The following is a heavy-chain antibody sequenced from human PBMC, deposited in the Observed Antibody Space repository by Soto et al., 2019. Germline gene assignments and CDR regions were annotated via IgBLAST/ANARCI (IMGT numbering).Heavy chain of an antibody. CDR2: INTYNGNT. CDR1: GYTFTRYG. D-gene: IGHD3-16*01. J-gene: IGHJ6*02. CDR3: AMVDVYVTPSPQDV. V-gene: IGHV1-18*01. Sequence: QVQLVQSGAEVKNPGASVKVSCKASGYTFTRYGIGWARQAPGQGLEWMGWINTYNGNTNYAQNVQGRVTLTTDTSTSKAYMELRSLRSNAPAIYYCAMVDVYVTPSPQDVWGQGTTVIVSS.